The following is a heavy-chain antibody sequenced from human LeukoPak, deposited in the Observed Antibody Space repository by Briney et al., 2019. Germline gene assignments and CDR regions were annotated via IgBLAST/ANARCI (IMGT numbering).Heavy chain of an antibody. Sequence: GGSLRLSCAASGFTFDDYAMPWVRQAPGKGLEWVSGISWNSGSIGYADSVKGRFTISRGNAKNSLYLQMNSLRAEDTALYYCAKGGGSNYVPSVDYWGQGTLVTVSS. CDR2: ISWNSGSI. CDR3: AKGGGSNYVPSVDY. J-gene: IGHJ4*02. D-gene: IGHD4-11*01. V-gene: IGHV3-9*01. CDR1: GFTFDDYA.